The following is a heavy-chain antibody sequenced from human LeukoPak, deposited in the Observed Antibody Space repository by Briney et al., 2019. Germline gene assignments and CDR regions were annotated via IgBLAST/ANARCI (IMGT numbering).Heavy chain of an antibody. J-gene: IGHJ4*02. CDR1: GGTFSSYA. V-gene: IGHV1-69*04. D-gene: IGHD3-16*01. CDR2: IIPILGIA. Sequence: SVKVSCKASGGTFSSYAISWVRQAPGQGLEWMGRIIPILGIANYAQKFQGRVTITADKSTSTANMDLSSLRSDDTAVYYCSRDSVITFGGPTRSYYFNYWGQGTLVTVST. CDR3: SRDSVITFGGPTRSYYFNY.